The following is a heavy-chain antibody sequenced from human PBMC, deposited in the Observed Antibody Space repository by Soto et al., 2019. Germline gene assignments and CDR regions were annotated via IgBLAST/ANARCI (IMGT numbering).Heavy chain of an antibody. CDR1: GFTFSSYG. V-gene: IGHV3-30*18. Sequence: GGSLRLSCAASGFTFSSYGMHWVRQAPGKGLEWVAVISYDGSNKYYADSVKGRFTISRDNSKNTLYLQMNSLRAEDTAVYYCAKRYYDFWSGYLVSRYYYGMDVWGQGTTVTVSS. CDR3: AKRYYDFWSGYLVSRYYYGMDV. CDR2: ISYDGSNK. D-gene: IGHD3-3*01. J-gene: IGHJ6*02.